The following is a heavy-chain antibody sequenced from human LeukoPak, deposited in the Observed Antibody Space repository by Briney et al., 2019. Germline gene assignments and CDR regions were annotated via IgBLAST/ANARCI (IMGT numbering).Heavy chain of an antibody. CDR3: ARDPGYYGSGTRGAFDI. CDR1: GDSMSSYY. Sequence: SETLSLTCTVSGDSMSSYYWNWIRQPAGKGREWIGHIYSRGNTNYDPSLKSRVTMSVDTSKSQFSLKLSSVTAADTAMYYCARDPGYYGSGTRGAFDIWGQGTMVTVSS. V-gene: IGHV4-4*07. D-gene: IGHD3-10*01. CDR2: IYSRGNT. J-gene: IGHJ3*02.